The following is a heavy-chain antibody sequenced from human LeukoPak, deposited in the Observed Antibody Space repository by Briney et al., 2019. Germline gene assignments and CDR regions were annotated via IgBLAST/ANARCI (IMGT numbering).Heavy chain of an antibody. CDR3: ASMEMYIRSFIAVAGPFDY. CDR1: GGSIRSSNW. D-gene: IGHD6-19*01. Sequence: PSGTLSLTCAVSGGSIRSSNWWSWVRQPPGKGLEWIGEIHHSETTNYNPSLKSRVTISVDTSKNQFSLKLSSVTAADTAVYYCASMEMYIRSFIAVAGPFDYWGQGTLVTISS. J-gene: IGHJ4*02. CDR2: IHHSETT. V-gene: IGHV4-4*02.